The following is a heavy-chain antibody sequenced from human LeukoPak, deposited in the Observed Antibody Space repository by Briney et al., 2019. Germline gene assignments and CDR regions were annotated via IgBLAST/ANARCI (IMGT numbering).Heavy chain of an antibody. Sequence: PGGSLRLSCAAPGFTFSKSWMSWVRQAPGKGLEWVANMNEDGSERDYVDSVKGRFTISRDNARKSLYLQMSSLRAEDTAVYYCATYTHWVAGDVWGQGTTVTVSS. CDR3: ATYTHWVAGDV. J-gene: IGHJ6*02. CDR1: GFTFSKSW. D-gene: IGHD3-16*01. V-gene: IGHV3-7*01. CDR2: MNEDGSER.